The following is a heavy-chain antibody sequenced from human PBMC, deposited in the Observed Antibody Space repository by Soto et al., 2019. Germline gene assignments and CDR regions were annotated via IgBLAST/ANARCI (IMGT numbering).Heavy chain of an antibody. V-gene: IGHV4-59*12. D-gene: IGHD3-16*01. Sequence: SETLSLTCSVSGGVTSNYYWSWIRQPPGKGLEWIGYIYDSGTTHYNPSLKSRVTISVDTSKSQFSLKLSSVTAADTAVYYCARYGGRETTAFGYWGQGTLVTVSS. CDR3: ARYGGRETTAFGY. CDR1: GGVTSNYY. J-gene: IGHJ4*02. CDR2: IYDSGTT.